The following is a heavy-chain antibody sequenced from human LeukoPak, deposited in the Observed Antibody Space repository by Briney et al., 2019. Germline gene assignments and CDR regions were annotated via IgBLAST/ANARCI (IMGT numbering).Heavy chain of an antibody. D-gene: IGHD2-2*02. J-gene: IGHJ6*03. V-gene: IGHV4-4*09. CDR2: IYTIGST. Sequence: SETLSLTCTVSGGSISSYYWSWIRQPPGKGLEWIGYIYTIGSTHYNPYPKSRVTISVDTSKNQFSLKLSSVTAADTAVYYCARLRYQLLYSYYYYYMDVWGKGTTVTVSS. CDR1: GGSISSYY. CDR3: ARLRYQLLYSYYYYYMDV.